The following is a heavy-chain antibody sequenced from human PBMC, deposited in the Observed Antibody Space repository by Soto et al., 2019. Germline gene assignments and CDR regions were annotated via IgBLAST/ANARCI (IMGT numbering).Heavy chain of an antibody. Sequence: QLQLQESGPGLVKPSETLSLTCTVSGGSISSSSYYWGWIRQPPGKGLEWIGSIYYSGSTYYNPSLKSRVTISVDTSKNQFSLKLSSVTAADTAVYYCASLWFGESRWFDPWGQGTLVTVSS. CDR1: GGSISSSSYY. CDR3: ASLWFGESRWFDP. J-gene: IGHJ5*02. V-gene: IGHV4-39*01. D-gene: IGHD3-10*01. CDR2: IYYSGST.